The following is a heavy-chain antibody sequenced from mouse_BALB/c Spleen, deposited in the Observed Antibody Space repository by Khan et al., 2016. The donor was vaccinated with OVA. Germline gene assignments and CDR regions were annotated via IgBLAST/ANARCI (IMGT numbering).Heavy chain of an antibody. CDR3: AKGVWSYYLALDY. J-gene: IGHJ4*01. V-gene: IGHV2-6-5*01. D-gene: IGHD1-1*01. CDR2: ICGGGST. Sequence: VQLQESGPGLVAPSQNLSLTCTVSGFSLTDYGVSWIRQPPGKGLEWLGVICGGGSTYYNSALKSRLSISKDNSKSQVLLQMNSLQHDETAMHSCAKGVWSYYLALDYWGQGTSVTVSA. CDR1: GFSLTDYG.